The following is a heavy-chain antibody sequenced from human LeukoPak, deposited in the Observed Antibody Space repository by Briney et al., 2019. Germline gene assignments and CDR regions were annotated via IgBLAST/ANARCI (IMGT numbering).Heavy chain of an antibody. CDR1: GGSISSSSYY. D-gene: IGHD3-16*02. CDR2: IYYSGST. CDR3: ARGIGGSDYYGMDV. J-gene: IGHJ6*02. Sequence: SETLSLTCTVSGGSISSSSYYWGWIRQPPGKGLEWIGSIYYSGSTYYNPSLKSRVTISVDTSKNQFSLKLSSVTAAGTAVYYCARGIGGSDYYGMDVWGQGTTVTVSS. V-gene: IGHV4-39*01.